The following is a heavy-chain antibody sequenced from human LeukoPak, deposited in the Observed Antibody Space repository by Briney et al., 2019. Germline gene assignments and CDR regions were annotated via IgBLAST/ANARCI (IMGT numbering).Heavy chain of an antibody. Sequence: SETLSLTCTVSGGSISSSSYYWGWIRQPPGKGLEWIGSIYYSGSTYYNPSLKSRVTISVDTSKNQSSLKLSSVTAADTAVYYCARIGITMVRGVRSRSSYFDYWGQGTLVTVSS. CDR3: ARIGITMVRGVRSRSSYFDY. D-gene: IGHD3-10*01. J-gene: IGHJ4*02. V-gene: IGHV4-39*01. CDR2: IYYSGST. CDR1: GGSISSSSYY.